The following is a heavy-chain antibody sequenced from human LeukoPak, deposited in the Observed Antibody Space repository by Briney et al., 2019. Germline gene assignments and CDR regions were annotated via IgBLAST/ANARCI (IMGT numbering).Heavy chain of an antibody. CDR1: GYTFTSYG. Sequence: ASVKVSCKASGYTFTSYGISWVRQAPGQGLEWMGWISAYNGNTNYAQKLQGRVTMATDTSTSTAYMEPRSLRSDDTAVYYCANSFDQYYYDSSGYQRDYYYYYGMDVWGQGTTVTVSS. V-gene: IGHV1-18*01. CDR2: ISAYNGNT. CDR3: ANSFDQYYYDSSGYQRDYYYYYGMDV. J-gene: IGHJ6*02. D-gene: IGHD3-22*01.